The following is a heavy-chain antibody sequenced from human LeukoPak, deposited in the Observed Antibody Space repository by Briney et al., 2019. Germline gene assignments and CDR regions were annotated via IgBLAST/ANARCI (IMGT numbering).Heavy chain of an antibody. J-gene: IGHJ3*02. D-gene: IGHD2-15*01. V-gene: IGHV4-59*01. CDR1: GGSISSYY. CDR2: IYYSGST. CDR3: ARQPGYCSGGSCHSGAFDI. Sequence: SETLSLTCTVSGGSISSYYWSWIRQPPGKGLGWIGYIYYSGSTNYKPSLKSRVTISVDTSKNQFSLKLSSVTAADTAVYYCARQPGYCSGGSCHSGAFDIWGQGTMVTVSS.